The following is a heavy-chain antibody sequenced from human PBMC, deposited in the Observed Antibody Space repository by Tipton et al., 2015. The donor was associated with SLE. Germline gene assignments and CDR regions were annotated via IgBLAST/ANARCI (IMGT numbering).Heavy chain of an antibody. CDR1: GGSISSGSYH. Sequence: TLSLTCTVSGGSISSGSYHWSWIRQPAGKGLEWIGRIYTSGSTNYNPSLKSRVTISVDTSKNQFSLKLSSVTAADTAVYYCAREGSSCLFQHWGQGTLVTVSS. CDR3: AREGSSCLFQH. V-gene: IGHV4-61*02. D-gene: IGHD6-13*01. J-gene: IGHJ1*01. CDR2: IYTSGST.